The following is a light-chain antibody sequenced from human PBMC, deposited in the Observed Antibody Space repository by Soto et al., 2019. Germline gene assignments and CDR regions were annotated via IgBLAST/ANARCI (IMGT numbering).Light chain of an antibody. CDR2: EGS. J-gene: IGLJ3*02. V-gene: IGLV2-23*01. CDR3: CSYAGSSTSWV. Sequence: QSALTQPASVSGSPGQSITISCTGTISDVGSYDLVSWYQQHPGKAPKLMIYEGSKRPSGVSSRFSGSKSGNTASLTISGRQAEDEDDYYCCSYAGSSTSWVFGGGTKLTVL. CDR1: ISDVGSYDL.